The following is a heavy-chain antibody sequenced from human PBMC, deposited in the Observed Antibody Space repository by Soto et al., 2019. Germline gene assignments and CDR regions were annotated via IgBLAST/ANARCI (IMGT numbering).Heavy chain of an antibody. Sequence: ASVKVSCKASGYTFTSYDINWVRQATGQGLEWMGWMNPNSGNTGYAQKFQGRVTMTRNTSISTAYIELSSLGAEDTAVYYCARGEGYYGSGSYAYYYYYYMDVWGKGTTVTVSS. J-gene: IGHJ6*03. V-gene: IGHV1-8*01. CDR2: MNPNSGNT. D-gene: IGHD3-10*01. CDR1: GYTFTSYD. CDR3: ARGEGYYGSGSYAYYYYYYMDV.